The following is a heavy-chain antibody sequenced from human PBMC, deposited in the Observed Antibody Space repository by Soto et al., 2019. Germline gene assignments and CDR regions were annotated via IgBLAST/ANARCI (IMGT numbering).Heavy chain of an antibody. CDR1: GFTFSSYA. Sequence: EVQLLESGGGLVQPGGSLRLSCAASGFTFSSYAMSWVRQAPGKGLEYVSSISASGDGTYFADSVKGRFTISRDNSKITLYLQMNSLRVEDTAVYYCARTTVTKSRDHWGQGTLVTVSS. J-gene: IGHJ4*02. CDR3: ARTTVTKSRDH. CDR2: ISASGDGT. V-gene: IGHV3-23*01. D-gene: IGHD4-17*01.